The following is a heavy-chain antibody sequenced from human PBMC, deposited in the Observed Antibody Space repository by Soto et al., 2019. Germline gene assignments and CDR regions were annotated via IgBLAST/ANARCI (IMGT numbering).Heavy chain of an antibody. D-gene: IGHD2-2*01. Sequence: QVQLQESGPGLVKPSQTLSLTCTVSGGSISSGGYYWSWSRQHPGKGLEWIGYIYYSESTYYNPSLKSRVTISVDTSKNQFSLKLSSVTAADTAVYYCARVPIVVVPAAILYYYYYGMDVWGQGTTVTVSS. CDR3: ARVPIVVVPAAILYYYYYGMDV. CDR2: IYYSEST. CDR1: GGSISSGGYY. J-gene: IGHJ6*02. V-gene: IGHV4-31*03.